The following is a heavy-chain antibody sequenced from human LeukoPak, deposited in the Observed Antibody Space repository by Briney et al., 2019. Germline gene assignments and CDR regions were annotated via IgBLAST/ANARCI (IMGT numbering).Heavy chain of an antibody. CDR1: GFTFSSYG. CDR2: ISYDGSNK. Sequence: GGSLRLSCAASGFTFSSYGMHWVRQAPGKGLEWVAVISYDGSNKYYADSVKGRFTISRDNSKNSLYLQMNSLRAEDTAVYYCAKGYNYYYDSSGYVNWGQGTLVTVSS. CDR3: AKGYNYYYDSSGYVN. J-gene: IGHJ4*02. V-gene: IGHV3-30*18. D-gene: IGHD3-22*01.